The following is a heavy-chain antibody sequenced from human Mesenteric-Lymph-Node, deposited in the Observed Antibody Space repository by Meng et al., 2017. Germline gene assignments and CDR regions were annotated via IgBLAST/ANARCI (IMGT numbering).Heavy chain of an antibody. CDR3: AKAFDGSTLTTSDY. V-gene: IGHV1-3*01. D-gene: IGHD4-11*01. CDR1: GYSFISYA. Sequence: ASVKVSCKASGYSFISYAIHWVRQAPGQRLEWMGWINAGNGNTKYSQKFQGRVTITRDTSANTTYMELSSLRSEDTAIYYCAKAFDGSTLTTSDYWGQGTLVTVSS. J-gene: IGHJ4*02. CDR2: INAGNGNT.